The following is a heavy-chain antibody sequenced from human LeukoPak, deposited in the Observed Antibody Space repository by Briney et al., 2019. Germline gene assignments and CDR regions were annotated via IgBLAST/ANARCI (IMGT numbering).Heavy chain of an antibody. CDR2: ISYDGSNK. Sequence: GGSLRLSCATPGFTFSSYAMHWVRQAPGKGLERVAVISYDGSNKYYADSVKGRFTISRDNSKNTLYLQMNSLTAEDTAVYYCARVPSYGLGSYSFDYSGQGTLVTVSS. CDR1: GFTFSSYA. D-gene: IGHD3-10*01. CDR3: ARVPSYGLGSYSFDY. J-gene: IGHJ4*02. V-gene: IGHV3-30*04.